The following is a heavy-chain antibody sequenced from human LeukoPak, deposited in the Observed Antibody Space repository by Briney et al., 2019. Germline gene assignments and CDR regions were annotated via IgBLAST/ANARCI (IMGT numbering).Heavy chain of an antibody. D-gene: IGHD2-15*01. Sequence: QPGGSLRLSCAASGFTFNSHWMTWVRQAPGKGLEWVASIKEDGDEKKYVDSVKGRFIISRDNIEKSLYLQMSSLRIEDTAVYYCARLSDNPDATAYCTFDLWGLGTLVTVSS. CDR1: GFTFNSHW. V-gene: IGHV3-7*01. CDR2: IKEDGDEK. CDR3: ARLSDNPDATAYCTFDL. J-gene: IGHJ4*02.